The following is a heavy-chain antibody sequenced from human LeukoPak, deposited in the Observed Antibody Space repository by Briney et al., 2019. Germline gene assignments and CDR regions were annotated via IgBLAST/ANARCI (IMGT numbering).Heavy chain of an antibody. CDR1: GFTFSDYY. CDR3: ARLRVVVAATPKYFDY. CDR2: ISSSTSTI. Sequence: PGGSLRLSCAASGFTFSDYYMRWIRQAPGKGLEWISYISSSTSTIYYADSVKGRFSISRDNAKDSLYLQMNSLRAEDTAVYYCARLRVVVAATPKYFDYWGQGTLVTVSS. J-gene: IGHJ4*02. V-gene: IGHV3-11*04. D-gene: IGHD2-15*01.